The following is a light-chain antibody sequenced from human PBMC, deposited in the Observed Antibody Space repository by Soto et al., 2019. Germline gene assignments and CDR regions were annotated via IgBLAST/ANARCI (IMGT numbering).Light chain of an antibody. J-gene: IGKJ2*01. Sequence: IQMTQSPSTLSASLGDRVTVTCRASQRISTWLAWYQQKPGKTPKLLIYKASILQNGVPSRFSGSGSGTEFTLTITGLQTDDVATYYCQHYNSSPYAFGQGTKLEIK. CDR3: QHYNSSPYA. CDR2: KAS. CDR1: QRISTW. V-gene: IGKV1-5*03.